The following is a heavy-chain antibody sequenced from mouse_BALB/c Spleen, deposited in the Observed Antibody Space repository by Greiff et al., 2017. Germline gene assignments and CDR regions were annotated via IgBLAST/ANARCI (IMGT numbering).Heavy chain of an antibody. CDR1: GFTFTDYY. J-gene: IGHJ3*01. V-gene: IGHV7-3*02. Sequence: DVKLVESGGGLVQPGGSLRLSCATSGFTFTDYYMSWVRQPPGKALEWLGFIRNKANGYTTEYSASVKGRFTISRDNSQSILYLQMNTLRAEDSATYYCARDEYGSAWFAYWGQGTLVTVSA. CDR2: IRNKANGYTT. CDR3: ARDEYGSAWFAY. D-gene: IGHD1-2*01.